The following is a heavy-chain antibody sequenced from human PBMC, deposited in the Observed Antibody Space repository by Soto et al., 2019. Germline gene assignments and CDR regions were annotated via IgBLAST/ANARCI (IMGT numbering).Heavy chain of an antibody. CDR1: GFTFSNAW. J-gene: IGHJ6*02. D-gene: IGHD3-3*01. CDR2: IKSKTDGGTT. CDR3: TTDVGITIFGVVSLRDV. Sequence: PVGSLRLSCAASGFTFSNAWMSWVRQAPGKGLEWVGRIKSKTDGGTTDYAAPVKGRFTISRDDSKNTLYLQMNSLKTEDTAVYYCTTDVGITIFGVVSLRDVWGQGTTVTVSS. V-gene: IGHV3-15*01.